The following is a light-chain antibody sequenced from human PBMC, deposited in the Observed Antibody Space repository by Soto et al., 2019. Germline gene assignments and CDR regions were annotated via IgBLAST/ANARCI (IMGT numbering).Light chain of an antibody. CDR3: SSYAGNNNVL. CDR2: EVT. CDR1: SSDVGGYNY. Sequence: QSALTQPPSASGSPGQSVTISCTGTSSDVGGYNYVSWYQQHPGKAPKLMISEVTKRPSGVPDRFSGSKSGNTASLTVSGLQVEDEADYYCSSYAGNNNVLFGGGTKLTVL. V-gene: IGLV2-8*01. J-gene: IGLJ2*01.